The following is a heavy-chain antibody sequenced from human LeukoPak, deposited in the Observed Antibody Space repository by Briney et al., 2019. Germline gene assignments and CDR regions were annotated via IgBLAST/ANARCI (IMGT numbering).Heavy chain of an antibody. J-gene: IGHJ5*02. CDR3: ARTGLIQLWLRSYNWFDP. Sequence: SETLSLTCTVSGGSISSSSYYWGWIRQPPGKGLEWIGSIYYSGSTYYNPSLKSRVTISVDTSKNQFSLKLSSVTAADTAVYYRARTGLIQLWLRSYNWFDPWGQGTLVTVSS. D-gene: IGHD5-18*01. CDR1: GGSISSSSYY. V-gene: IGHV4-39*01. CDR2: IYYSGST.